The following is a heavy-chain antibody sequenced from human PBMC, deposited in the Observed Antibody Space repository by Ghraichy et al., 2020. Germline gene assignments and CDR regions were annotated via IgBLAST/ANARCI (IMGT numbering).Heavy chain of an antibody. CDR3: ARDLDQYSGYDEKIDY. V-gene: IGHV3-21*01. CDR1: GFTFSSYS. CDR2: ISSSSSYI. Sequence: GGSLRLSCAASGFTFSSYSMNWVRQAPGKGLEWVSSISSSSSYIYYADSVKGRFTISRDNAKNSLYLQMNSLRAEDTAVYYCARDLDQYSGYDEKIDYWGQGTLVTVSS. J-gene: IGHJ4*02. D-gene: IGHD5-12*01.